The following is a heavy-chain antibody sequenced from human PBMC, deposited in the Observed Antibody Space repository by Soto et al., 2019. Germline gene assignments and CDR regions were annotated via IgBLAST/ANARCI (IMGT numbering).Heavy chain of an antibody. J-gene: IGHJ6*03. D-gene: IGHD3-3*01. Sequence: QVQLVQSGAEVKKPGSSVKVSCKASGGTFSSYTISWVRQAPGQGLEWMGRIIPILGIANYAQKFQGRVTITADKSTGTAYMELSSLRSEDTAVYYCARDRYDFWSGYYTVDYYYYMAVWGKGTTVTVSS. CDR3: ARDRYDFWSGYYTVDYYYYMAV. CDR1: GGTFSSYT. CDR2: IIPILGIA. V-gene: IGHV1-69*08.